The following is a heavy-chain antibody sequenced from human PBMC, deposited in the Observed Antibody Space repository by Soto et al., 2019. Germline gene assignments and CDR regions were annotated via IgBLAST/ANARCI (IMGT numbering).Heavy chain of an antibody. CDR1: GFTFTDHH. V-gene: IGHV1-2*04. CDR2: INPNTGDA. CDR3: ARDWAVAGGDHGMDV. Sequence: EQLEQSGAEVRRPGASVKVSCKASGFTFTDHHIHWVRQAPGQGLEWVGWINPNTGDAKFAQKFSGWVTKTTDTSIGTAYLEVSSLTSGATGIYFWARDWAVAGGDHGMDVWGRGTSVTVSS. J-gene: IGHJ6*02. D-gene: IGHD6-19*01.